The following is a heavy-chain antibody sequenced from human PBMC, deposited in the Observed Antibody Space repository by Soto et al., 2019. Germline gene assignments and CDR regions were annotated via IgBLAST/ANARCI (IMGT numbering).Heavy chain of an antibody. Sequence: SVKVSCKASGGTFSSYAISWVRQAPGQGLEWMGGIIPIFGTANYAQKFQGRVTITADESTSTAYMELSSLRSEDTAVYYCARVGNPIVVVPAALYYYCYGMGVWGQGTTVTVSS. CDR1: GGTFSSYA. CDR2: IIPIFGTA. D-gene: IGHD2-2*01. V-gene: IGHV1-69*13. J-gene: IGHJ6*02. CDR3: ARVGNPIVVVPAALYYYCYGMGV.